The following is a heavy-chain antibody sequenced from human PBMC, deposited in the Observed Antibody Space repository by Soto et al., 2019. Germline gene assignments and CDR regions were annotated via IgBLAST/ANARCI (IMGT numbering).Heavy chain of an antibody. V-gene: IGHV3-43*01. CDR3: AKDFRSGWYNGMDV. CDR1: GFTFDDYT. D-gene: IGHD6-19*01. Sequence: EVQLVESGGVVVQPGGSLRLSCAASGFTFDDYTMHWVRQAPGKGLEWVSLISWDGGSTYYADSVKGRFTISRDNSKNSLYLQMNSLRTEDTALYSCAKDFRSGWYNGMDVWGQGTTVTVSS. J-gene: IGHJ6*02. CDR2: ISWDGGST.